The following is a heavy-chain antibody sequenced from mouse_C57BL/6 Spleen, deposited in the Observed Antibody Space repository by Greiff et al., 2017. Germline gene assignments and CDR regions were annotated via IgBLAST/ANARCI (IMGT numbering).Heavy chain of an antibody. CDR2: IYPGSGNT. Sequence: VQLQQSGAELVRPGASVKLSCKASGYTFTDYYINWVKQRPGQGLEWIARIYPGSGNTYYNEKFKGKATLTAEKSSSTAYMQLSSLTSEDSAVYFCARAYYSNPLDYWGQGTSVTVSS. D-gene: IGHD2-5*01. V-gene: IGHV1-76*01. CDR3: ARAYYSNPLDY. CDR1: GYTFTDYY. J-gene: IGHJ4*01.